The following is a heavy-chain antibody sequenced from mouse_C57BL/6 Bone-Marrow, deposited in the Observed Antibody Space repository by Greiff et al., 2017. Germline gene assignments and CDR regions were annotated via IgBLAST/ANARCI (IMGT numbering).Heavy chain of an antibody. D-gene: IGHD1-1*01. V-gene: IGHV10-1*01. CDR2: IRSKSNNYAT. J-gene: IGHJ3*01. CDR1: GFSFNTYA. CDR3: VGYGSSYGFAY. Sequence: EVKLVESGGGLVQPKGSLKLSCAASGFSFNTYAMNWVRQAPGKGLEWVARIRSKSNNYATYYADSVKDRFTISRDDSESMLYLQMNNLKTEDTAMYYCVGYGSSYGFAYWGQGTLVTVSA.